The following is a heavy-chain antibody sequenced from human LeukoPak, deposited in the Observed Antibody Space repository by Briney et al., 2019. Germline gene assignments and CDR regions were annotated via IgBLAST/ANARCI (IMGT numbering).Heavy chain of an antibody. CDR2: IKSKTDGGTT. Sequence: GGSLRLSCAASGFTSSNTWMSWVRQAPGRGLEWVGRIKSKTDGGTTDYAAPVNGRFTISRDDSKNTLYLQMNSLKTEDTAVYYCTTDLYYYSSGSYSYWGQGTLVTVSS. V-gene: IGHV3-15*01. CDR1: GFTSSNTW. J-gene: IGHJ4*02. CDR3: TTDLYYYSSGSYSY. D-gene: IGHD3-10*01.